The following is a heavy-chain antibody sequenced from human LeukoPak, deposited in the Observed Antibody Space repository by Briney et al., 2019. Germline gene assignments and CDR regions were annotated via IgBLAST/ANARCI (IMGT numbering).Heavy chain of an antibody. Sequence: SETLSLTCTVSGGSIRSSSYSWGWIRQPPGKGLEWIGSIYYSGSTYYNPSLKSRVTISVDTSKNQFSLKLSSVTAADTAVYYCARHAIAIAAAGLFDYWGQGTLVTVSS. CDR1: GGSIRSSSYS. J-gene: IGHJ4*02. CDR3: ARHAIAIAAAGLFDY. CDR2: IYYSGST. D-gene: IGHD6-13*01. V-gene: IGHV4-39*01.